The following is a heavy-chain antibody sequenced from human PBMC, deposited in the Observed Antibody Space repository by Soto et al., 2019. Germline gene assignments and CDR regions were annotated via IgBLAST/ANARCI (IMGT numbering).Heavy chain of an antibody. V-gene: IGHV3-23*01. CDR3: ASYIPGVRDYGMDV. Sequence: EVQLLESGGGLVQPGGSLRLSCAASGFTFSSYAMKWVRQAPGKGLEWVSLIGESGTPTYYADSVKGRFTISRDNSGTTLFMEISSLRAEDTAVYYCASYIPGVRDYGMDVWGQVTTVTVSS. D-gene: IGHD2-2*01. CDR1: GFTFSSYA. CDR2: IGESGTPT. J-gene: IGHJ6*02.